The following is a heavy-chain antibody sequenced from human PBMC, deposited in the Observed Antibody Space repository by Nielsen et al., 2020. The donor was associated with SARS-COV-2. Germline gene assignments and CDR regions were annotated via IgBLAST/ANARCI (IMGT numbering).Heavy chain of an antibody. CDR1: GYTFTGYA. CDR2: INTNTGNP. D-gene: IGHD6-19*01. Sequence: ASVKVSCKASGYTFTGYAMNWVRQAPGQGLEWMGWINTNTGNPTYAQGFTGRFVFSLDTSVSTAYLQISSLKAEDTAVYYCAREWAGTYWYFDLWGRGTLVTVSS. J-gene: IGHJ2*01. CDR3: AREWAGTYWYFDL. V-gene: IGHV7-4-1*02.